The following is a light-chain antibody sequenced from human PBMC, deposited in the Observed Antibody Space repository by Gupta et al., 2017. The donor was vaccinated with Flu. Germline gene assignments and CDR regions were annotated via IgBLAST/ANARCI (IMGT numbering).Light chain of an antibody. CDR1: QSVSSN. J-gene: IGKJ1*01. Sequence: EIGMTQSPATLSVAPGESVTLSCRASQSVSSNLAWYQQKRGQAPRLLIYDASTRATGFPARFSGSGSGTEFTLTISSRQSEDFAVYYCQHENYCPRTFGQGTKVEIK. CDR2: DAS. CDR3: QHENYCPRT. V-gene: IGKV3-15*01.